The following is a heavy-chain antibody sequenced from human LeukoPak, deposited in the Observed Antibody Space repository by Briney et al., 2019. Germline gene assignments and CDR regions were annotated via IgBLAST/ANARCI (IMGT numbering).Heavy chain of an antibody. CDR3: ARRRAATIDY. J-gene: IGHJ4*02. V-gene: IGHV4-39*01. CDR2: MYYSESS. D-gene: IGHD6-25*01. Sequence: NTSETLSLTCTVSGVSISSSSYYWGWIRQPPGKGLEWIGTMYYSESSYCNPSLKTRVTISVDTSKNQFSLKLSSVTAADTAVYYCARRRAATIDYWGQGTLVTVSS. CDR1: GVSISSSSYY.